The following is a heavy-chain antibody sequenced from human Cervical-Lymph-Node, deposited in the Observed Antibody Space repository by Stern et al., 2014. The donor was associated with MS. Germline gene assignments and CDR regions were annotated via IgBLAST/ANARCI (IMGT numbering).Heavy chain of an antibody. CDR1: NYTFTSYG. CDR3: ARDPINSSSLSGYHYYYGMDV. D-gene: IGHD6-13*01. Sequence: QMQLVQSGAEVKKPGASVKVSCKASNYTFTSYGMSWVRQAPGQGLEWMGWISAYNGNTNYAPKLQGRVTMTTDTSTSTAYMELRSLRSDDTAVYYCARDPINSSSLSGYHYYYGMDVWGQGTTVTVSS. V-gene: IGHV1-18*04. J-gene: IGHJ6*02. CDR2: ISAYNGNT.